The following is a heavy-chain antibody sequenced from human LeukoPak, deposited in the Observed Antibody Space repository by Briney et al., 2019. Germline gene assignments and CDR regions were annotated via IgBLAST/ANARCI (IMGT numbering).Heavy chain of an antibody. CDR2: IYTSGST. Sequence: SETLSLTCTVSGGSISSGSYYWSWIRQPAGKGLEWIGRIYTSGSTNYNPSLKSRVTISVDTSKNQFSLKLSPVTAADTAVYYCARGKDIVVVPAAPIFDYWGQGTLVTVSS. V-gene: IGHV4-61*02. D-gene: IGHD2-2*01. J-gene: IGHJ4*02. CDR3: ARGKDIVVVPAAPIFDY. CDR1: GGSISSGSYY.